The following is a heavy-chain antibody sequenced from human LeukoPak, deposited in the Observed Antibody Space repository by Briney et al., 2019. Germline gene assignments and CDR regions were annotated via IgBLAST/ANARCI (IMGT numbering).Heavy chain of an antibody. CDR3: ARDFGPGTNWFDP. CDR2: IYYSGST. V-gene: IGHV4-61*08. CDR1: GGSISSGDYY. J-gene: IGHJ5*02. D-gene: IGHD1-1*01. Sequence: SETLSLTCTVSGGSISSGDYYWSWIRQPPGKGLEWIGYIYYSGSTNYNPSLKSRVTISVDTSKNQFSLKLSSVTAADTAVYYCARDFGPGTNWFDPWGQGTLVTVSS.